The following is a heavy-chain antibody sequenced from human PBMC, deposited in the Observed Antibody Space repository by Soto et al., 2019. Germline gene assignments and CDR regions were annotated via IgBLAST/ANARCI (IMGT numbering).Heavy chain of an antibody. CDR2: IYPGDSDT. CDR1: GYSFTSYW. CDR3: ATHGTHYYDSSGYYDYYYYYGMDV. V-gene: IGHV5-51*01. J-gene: IGHJ6*02. D-gene: IGHD3-22*01. Sequence: PGESLKISCKGSGYSFTSYWIGWVRQMPGKGLEWMGIIYPGDSDTRYSPSFQGQVTISADKSISTAYLQWSSLKASDTAMYYCATHGTHYYDSSGYYDYYYYYGMDVWGQGTTVTV.